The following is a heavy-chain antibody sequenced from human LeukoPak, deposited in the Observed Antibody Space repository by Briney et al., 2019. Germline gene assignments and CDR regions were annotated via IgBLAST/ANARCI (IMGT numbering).Heavy chain of an antibody. Sequence: GSLRLSCAASGFTFSSYGMHWVRRAPGKGLEWVAVISYDGSNKYYADSVKGRFTISRDNSKNTLYLQMNSLRAEDTAVYYCAKDHQKGHSSSWYYYGMDVWGQGTTVTVSS. CDR3: AKDHQKGHSSSWYYYGMDV. D-gene: IGHD6-13*01. J-gene: IGHJ6*02. CDR1: GFTFSSYG. CDR2: ISYDGSNK. V-gene: IGHV3-30*18.